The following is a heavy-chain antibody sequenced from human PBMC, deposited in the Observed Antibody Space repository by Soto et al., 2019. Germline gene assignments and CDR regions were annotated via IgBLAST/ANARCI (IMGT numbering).Heavy chain of an antibody. V-gene: IGHV3-74*01. CDR3: ARDRGWSLFDY. CDR2: TNSDESDT. Sequence: EVQLVESGGSLVQPGGSLRLSCAASGFTFSSYWMYWVRQAPGKGLVWVSRTNSDESDTSYADSVKGRFTISRDNAKNTLYLQMNSLRAEDTAVYYCARDRGWSLFDYWGQGTLVTVSS. D-gene: IGHD6-19*01. J-gene: IGHJ4*02. CDR1: GFTFSSYW.